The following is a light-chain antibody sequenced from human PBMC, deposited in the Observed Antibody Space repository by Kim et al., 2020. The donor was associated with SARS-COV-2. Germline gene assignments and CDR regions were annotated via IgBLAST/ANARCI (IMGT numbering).Light chain of an antibody. V-gene: IGLV10-54*01. CDR2: RNN. CDR1: SNDAGGQG. Sequence: QTGTLIYTGNSNDAGGQGAARLQQHPGHPPKLLPDRNNHRPSGISERLSASRSGNTASQTITGLQPEDEADYDCSAWDSSLSAWVYGGGTQLTVL. CDR3: SAWDSSLSAWV. J-gene: IGLJ3*02.